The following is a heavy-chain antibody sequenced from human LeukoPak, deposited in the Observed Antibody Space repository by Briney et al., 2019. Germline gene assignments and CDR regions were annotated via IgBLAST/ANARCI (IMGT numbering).Heavy chain of an antibody. Sequence: SQTLSLTXTVSGGSISSGSYYWSWIRQPAGKGLEWIGRIYTSGSTNYNPSLKSRVTISVDTSKNQFSLKLSSVTAADTAVYYCASGGIYYYYYMDVWGKGTTVTVSS. CDR2: IYTSGST. D-gene: IGHD3-16*01. J-gene: IGHJ6*03. V-gene: IGHV4-61*02. CDR1: GGSISSGSYY. CDR3: ASGGIYYYYYMDV.